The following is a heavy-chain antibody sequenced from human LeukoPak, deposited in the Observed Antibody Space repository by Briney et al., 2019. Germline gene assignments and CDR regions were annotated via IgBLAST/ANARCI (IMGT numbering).Heavy chain of an antibody. CDR1: GFTFSSYE. J-gene: IGHJ4*02. Sequence: PGGSLRLSCAASGFTFSSYEMNWVRQAPGKGLEWVSYISSSGSTIYYADSVKGRFTISRDNAKNSLSLQMNSLRAEDTAVYYCARLHGAYPFDYWGQGTLVTVSS. CDR2: ISSSGSTI. CDR3: ARLHGAYPFDY. D-gene: IGHD4/OR15-4a*01. V-gene: IGHV3-48*03.